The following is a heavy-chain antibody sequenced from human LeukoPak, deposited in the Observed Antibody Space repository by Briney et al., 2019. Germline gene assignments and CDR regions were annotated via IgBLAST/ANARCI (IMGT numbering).Heavy chain of an antibody. CDR2: ISYDGSNK. CDR1: GFTFSSYA. J-gene: IGHJ6*04. D-gene: IGHD4-11*01. V-gene: IGHV3-30*04. Sequence: GGSLRLSCAASGFTFSSYAMHWVRQAPGKGLEWVAVISYDGSNKYYADSVKGRFTNSRDNSKNTLYLQMNSLRAEDTAVYYCARGSVTTFYYYGMDLWGKGTTVTVSS. CDR3: ARGSVTTFYYYGMDL.